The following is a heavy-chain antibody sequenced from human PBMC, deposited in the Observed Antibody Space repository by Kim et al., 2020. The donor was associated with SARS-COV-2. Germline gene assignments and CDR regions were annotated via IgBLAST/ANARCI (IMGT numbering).Heavy chain of an antibody. CDR2: ISYDGSNK. CDR3: ARGGRVPWGWFDP. D-gene: IGHD7-27*01. CDR1: GFTFSSYA. J-gene: IGHJ5*02. V-gene: IGHV3-30*04. Sequence: GGSLRLSCAASGFTFSSYAMHWVRQAPGKGLEWVAVISYDGSNKYYADSVKGRFTISRDNSKNTLYLQMNSLRAEDTAVYYCARGGRVPWGWFDPWGQGTLVTVSS.